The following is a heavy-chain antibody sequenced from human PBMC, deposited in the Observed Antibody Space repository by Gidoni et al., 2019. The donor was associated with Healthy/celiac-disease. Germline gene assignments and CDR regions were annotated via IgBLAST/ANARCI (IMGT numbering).Heavy chain of an antibody. V-gene: IGHV3-30-3*01. CDR1: GFTFSSYA. Sequence: QVQLVESGGGVVQPGRSLRLSCAASGFTFSSYAMHWVRQAPGKGLEGVAVISYDGSNKYYADSVKGRFTISRDNSKNTLYLQMNSLRAEDTAVYYCASYGATTGYFDYWGQGTLVTVSS. J-gene: IGHJ4*02. CDR3: ASYGATTGYFDY. D-gene: IGHD1-26*01. CDR2: ISYDGSNK.